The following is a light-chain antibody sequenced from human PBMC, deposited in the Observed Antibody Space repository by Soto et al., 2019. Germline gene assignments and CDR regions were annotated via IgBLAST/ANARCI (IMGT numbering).Light chain of an antibody. CDR3: DEYNTYLWT. J-gene: IGKJ1*01. V-gene: IGKV1-5*03. CDR1: QSISAW. Sequence: DIQMTQSPSTLSASVGDRVTITCRASQSISAWLAWYQQKPGKAPKLLIYKASTLETGVPSRFSGSGSGTDFTLTISTLQTDEFATYDGDEYNTYLWTFGQGTKVEIK. CDR2: KAS.